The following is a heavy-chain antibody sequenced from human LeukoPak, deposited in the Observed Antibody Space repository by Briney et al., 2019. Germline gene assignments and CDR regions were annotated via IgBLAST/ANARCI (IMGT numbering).Heavy chain of an antibody. V-gene: IGHV4-39*07. Sequence: KTSETLSLTCTVSGGSISSDIYYWGWIRQPPGKGLEWIASIYYSGSTYYNPSLKSRVTISVDTSKNHFSLKLGSVTAADTAVYYCARDVSSAPLEWYFDLWGRGTLVTVSS. CDR2: IYYSGST. J-gene: IGHJ2*01. D-gene: IGHD6-6*01. CDR3: ARDVSSAPLEWYFDL. CDR1: GGSISSDIYY.